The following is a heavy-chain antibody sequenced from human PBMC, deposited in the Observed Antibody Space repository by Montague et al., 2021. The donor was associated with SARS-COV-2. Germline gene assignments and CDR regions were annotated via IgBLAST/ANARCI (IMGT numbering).Heavy chain of an antibody. Sequence: SLRLSCAASGFTFSSYAVHWVRQAPGKGLEWVAVISYDGSNKYYXDSVKGRFTISRDNSKNTLYLQMNSLRAKDTAVYYCAREYYDILTGYLAHYYYYGMDVWGQGTTVTVSS. CDR3: AREYYDILTGYLAHYYYYGMDV. V-gene: IGHV3-30-3*01. CDR2: ISYDGSNK. D-gene: IGHD3-9*01. J-gene: IGHJ6*02. CDR1: GFTFSSYA.